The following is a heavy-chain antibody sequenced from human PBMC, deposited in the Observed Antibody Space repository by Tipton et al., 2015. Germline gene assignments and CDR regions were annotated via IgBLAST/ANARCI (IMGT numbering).Heavy chain of an antibody. Sequence: TLSLTCTVSGAFINSYYWSWIRQPPGKGLEWVGYIHYSGSINYNPSLKSRVTISIDTSRTQFSLKLNSVTAADTAVYYCARHGAGTTIIDYWGQGSLVTVSS. J-gene: IGHJ4*02. CDR1: GAFINSYY. D-gene: IGHD1-1*01. V-gene: IGHV4-59*08. CDR3: ARHGAGTTIIDY. CDR2: IHYSGSI.